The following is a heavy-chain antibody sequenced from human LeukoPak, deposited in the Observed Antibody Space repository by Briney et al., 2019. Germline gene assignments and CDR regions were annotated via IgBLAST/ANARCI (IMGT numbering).Heavy chain of an antibody. CDR1: GFTVSSNS. CDR2: IYSSVT. D-gene: IGHD3-10*01. J-gene: IGHJ4*02. V-gene: IGHV3-53*01. CDR3: AKDDAWLRFGE. Sequence: GGSLRLSCTVSGFTVSSNSMSWVRQAPGKGLEWVSFIYSSVTHYSDSVKGRFTISRDNSRNTLFLQMNSLRAEDTAVYYCAKDDAWLRFGEWSQGTLVTVSS.